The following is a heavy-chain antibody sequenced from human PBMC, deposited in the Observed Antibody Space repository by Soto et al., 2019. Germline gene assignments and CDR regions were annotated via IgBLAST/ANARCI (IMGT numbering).Heavy chain of an antibody. V-gene: IGHV1-2*06. D-gene: IGHD3-10*01. Sequence: QVQLVQSGAEVKKPGASVKVSCKASGYTFIGYYIHWVRQAPGQGLEWMGRINPRSGDTTYAQKFQGRLTMTRDTSISTAYMELSSLTSDDTAVYYCARTYGSGDYFLPFEYWGQGTPVSVSS. CDR3: ARTYGSGDYFLPFEY. CDR2: INPRSGDT. J-gene: IGHJ4*02. CDR1: GYTFIGYY.